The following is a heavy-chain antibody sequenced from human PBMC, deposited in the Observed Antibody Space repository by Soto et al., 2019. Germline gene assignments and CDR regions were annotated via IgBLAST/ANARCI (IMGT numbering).Heavy chain of an antibody. V-gene: IGHV3-48*02. CDR3: ARDSNCSGGSCHFPYYYYYYGMDV. J-gene: IGHJ6*02. CDR1: GFTFSSYS. Sequence: GGSLRLSCAASGFTFSSYSMNWVRQAPGKGLEWVSYISSSSSTIYYADSVKGRFTISRDNAKNSLYLQMNSLRDEDTAVYYFARDSNCSGGSCHFPYYYYYYGMDVWGQGTTVTVSS. CDR2: ISSSSSTI. D-gene: IGHD2-15*01.